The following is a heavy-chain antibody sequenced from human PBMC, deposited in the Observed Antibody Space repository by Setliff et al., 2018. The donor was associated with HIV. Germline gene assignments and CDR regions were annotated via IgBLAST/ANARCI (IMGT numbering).Heavy chain of an antibody. Sequence: PGGSLRLSCTASGFTFGDYAMSWVRQAPGKGLEWVGFIRSKAYGGTTEYAASVKGRFTFSRDDSKSIAYLQMNSLKTEDTAVYYCTSWYDIIRDWGQGTLVTVSS. CDR1: GFTFGDYA. D-gene: IGHD3-9*01. CDR3: TSWYDIIRD. V-gene: IGHV3-49*04. J-gene: IGHJ4*02. CDR2: IRSKAYGGTT.